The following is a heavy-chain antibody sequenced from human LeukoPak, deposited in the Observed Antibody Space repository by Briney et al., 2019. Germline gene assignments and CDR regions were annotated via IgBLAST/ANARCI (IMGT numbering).Heavy chain of an antibody. D-gene: IGHD3-10*01. Sequence: GGSLRLSCAASGFSFSGHWMHWARQLPGKGLVWVSRISPTGSTTSYADSVKGRFTISRDNSKNTLYLQMNSLRAEDTAVYYCARPLHYYGSGSSLNYWGQGTLVTVSS. CDR2: ISPTGSTT. V-gene: IGHV3-74*01. CDR3: ARPLHYYGSGSSLNY. J-gene: IGHJ4*02. CDR1: GFSFSGHW.